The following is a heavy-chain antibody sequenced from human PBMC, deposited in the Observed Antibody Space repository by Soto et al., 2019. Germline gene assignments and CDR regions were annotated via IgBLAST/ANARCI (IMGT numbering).Heavy chain of an antibody. D-gene: IGHD2-2*01. CDR2: INHSGST. V-gene: IGHV4-34*01. CDR3: ARLRHCSSTSCLYYYYYYMDV. Sequence: SETLSLTCAVYGGSFSGYYWSWIRQPPGKGLEWIGEINHSGSTNYNPSLKSRVTISVDTSKNQFSLKLSSVTAADTAVYYCARLRHCSSTSCLYYYYYYMDVWGKGTTVTVSS. J-gene: IGHJ6*03. CDR1: GGSFSGYY.